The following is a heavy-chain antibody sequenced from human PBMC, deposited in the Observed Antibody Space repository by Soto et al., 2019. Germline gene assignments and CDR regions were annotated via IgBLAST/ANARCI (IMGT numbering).Heavy chain of an antibody. Sequence: QVQLVQSGAEVKKPGSSVKVSCKTSGGTFSSYAINWVRQAPGQGLEWMGGIIPISATTTYAQKFQGRVTITADVSTSIAYMELSSMRSEDTALYCCARDPRYSSGHPPLRGMDGWGQVATVSVSS. CDR3: ARDPRYSSGHPPLRGMDG. D-gene: IGHD5-18*01. V-gene: IGHV1-69*01. J-gene: IGHJ6*02. CDR2: IIPISATT. CDR1: GGTFSSYA.